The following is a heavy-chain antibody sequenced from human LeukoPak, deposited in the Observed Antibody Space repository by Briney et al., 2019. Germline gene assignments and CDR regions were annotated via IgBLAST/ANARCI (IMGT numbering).Heavy chain of an antibody. V-gene: IGHV1-8*01. CDR2: MNPNSGDT. CDR3: ARGLGTYDSSDLTWPMISF. Sequence: EASVKVSCKASGYTFTSYEINWVRQATGQGLEWMGWMNPNSGDTAYAQNFQGRITMTRSTSINTAYMELSSLRSDDTAVYYCARGLGTYDSSDLTWPMISFWGQGTLVTVSS. J-gene: IGHJ4*02. CDR1: GYTFTSYE. D-gene: IGHD3-22*01.